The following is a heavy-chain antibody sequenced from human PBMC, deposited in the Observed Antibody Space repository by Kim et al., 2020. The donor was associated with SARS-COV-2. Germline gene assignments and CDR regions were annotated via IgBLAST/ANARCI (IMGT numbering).Heavy chain of an antibody. CDR3: ATAVAPTYYFDN. V-gene: IGHV1-18*01. CDR1: GYTFTSYG. J-gene: IGHJ4*02. CDR2: ISAYNGDT. D-gene: IGHD6-19*01. Sequence: ASVKVSCKTSGYTFTSYGITWVRQAPGQGLEWMGWISAYNGDTNYPQKLQGRVTMTTDTSTSTAYMELRRLRSDDTAVYYCATAVAPTYYFDNWGQGTLVTVSS.